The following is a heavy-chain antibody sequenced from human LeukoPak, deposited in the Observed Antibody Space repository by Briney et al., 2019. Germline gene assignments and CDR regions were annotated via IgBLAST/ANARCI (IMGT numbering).Heavy chain of an antibody. CDR2: IIPILGIA. CDR3: ASRFIAVAGNQYFQH. V-gene: IGHV1-69*04. Sequence: SVKVSCKASGGTFSSYAISWVRQAPGQGLECMGRIIPILGIANYAQKFQGRVTITADKSTSTAYMELSSLRSEDTAVYYCASRFIAVAGNQYFQHWGQGTLVTVSS. D-gene: IGHD6-19*01. J-gene: IGHJ1*01. CDR1: GGTFSSYA.